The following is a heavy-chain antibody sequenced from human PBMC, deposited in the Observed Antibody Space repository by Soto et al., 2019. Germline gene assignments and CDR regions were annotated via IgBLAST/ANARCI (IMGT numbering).Heavy chain of an antibody. CDR2: ISHSVGI. Sequence: SETLSLTCAVSGGSISRSVYSWSWIRQPPGKGLEWIGYISHSVGIYYNPSLKSRVTISVDGSKNQFSLKLNSVTAADTAVYYCASKSGYSYGVDYWGQGTLVTVSS. CDR1: GGSISRSVYS. J-gene: IGHJ4*02. V-gene: IGHV4-30-2*01. D-gene: IGHD5-18*01. CDR3: ASKSGYSYGVDY.